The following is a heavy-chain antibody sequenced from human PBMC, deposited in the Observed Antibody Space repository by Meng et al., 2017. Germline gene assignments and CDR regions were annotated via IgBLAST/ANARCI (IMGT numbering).Heavy chain of an antibody. Sequence: GAEVKKPVSSVKVASKTSGGPLGGYHFSGVRQAPGQGLEWMGGIIPIFGTANYAQKFQGRVTITADESTSTAYMELSSLRSEDTAVYYCASNDGTGDRTGGDYWGQGTLVTVSS. CDR3: ASNDGTGDRTGGDY. D-gene: IGHD7-27*01. CDR2: IIPIFGTA. CDR1: GGPLGGYH. V-gene: IGHV1-69*01. J-gene: IGHJ4*02.